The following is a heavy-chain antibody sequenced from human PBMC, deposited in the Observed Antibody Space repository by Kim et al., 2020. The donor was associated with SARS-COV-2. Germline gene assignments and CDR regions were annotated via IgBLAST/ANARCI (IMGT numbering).Heavy chain of an antibody. J-gene: IGHJ6*03. CDR3: ARGDVFTMVRGARDYYYYYMDV. V-gene: IGHV3-13*01. CDR2: IGTAGDT. Sequence: GGSLRLSCAASGFTFSSYDMHWVRQATGKGLEWVSAIGTAGDTYYPGSVKGRFTISRENAKNSLYLQMNSLRAGDTAVYYCARGDVFTMVRGARDYYYYYMDVWGKGTTVTVSS. CDR1: GFTFSSYD. D-gene: IGHD3-10*01.